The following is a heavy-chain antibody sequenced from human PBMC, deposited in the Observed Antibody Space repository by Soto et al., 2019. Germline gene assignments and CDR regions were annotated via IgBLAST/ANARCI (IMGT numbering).Heavy chain of an antibody. CDR3: ARVEGRFYYGMDV. Sequence: QVQLQESGPGLVKPSGTLSLTCAVSGGSISSSNCWSWVRQPPGKGLEWIGEIYHSGSASYNPSLKSRVTISVDKSKNQFSLKLSSVTVADTAVYYCARVEGRFYYGMDVWGQGTTVTVSS. CDR2: IYHSGSA. J-gene: IGHJ6*02. CDR1: GGSISSSNC. V-gene: IGHV4-4*02.